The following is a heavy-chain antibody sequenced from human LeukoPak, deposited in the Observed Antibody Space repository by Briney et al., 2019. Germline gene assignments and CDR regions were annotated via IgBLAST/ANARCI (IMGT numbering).Heavy chain of an antibody. J-gene: IGHJ5*02. D-gene: IGHD3-10*01. CDR3: ARGRDSGTLGFDP. CDR1: GGSIRSYF. Sequence: SETLSLTCTVSGGSIRSYFWSWIRQPPGKGLESIGYIFYSGSTNSNPSLKSRDSISVDTSKNQFSLKLSSVTAADTAVYYCARGRDSGTLGFDPWGQGTLVTVSS. V-gene: IGHV4-59*01. CDR2: IFYSGST.